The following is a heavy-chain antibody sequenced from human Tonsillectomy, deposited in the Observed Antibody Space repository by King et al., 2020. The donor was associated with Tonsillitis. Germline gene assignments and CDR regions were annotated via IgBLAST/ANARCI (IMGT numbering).Heavy chain of an antibody. Sequence: VQLVESGGGVVQPGRCLRLYCAASGFTFSSYGMHWVRQAPGKGLEWVAVISYDGSNKYYADSVNGRFTISRDNSKNTLYLQMNSLRAEDTAVYYCAKPLGYDFWGGYYPDAFDIWGQGPMVTVSS. J-gene: IGHJ3*02. D-gene: IGHD3-3*01. CDR3: AKPLGYDFWGGYYPDAFDI. V-gene: IGHV3-30*18. CDR1: GFTFSSYG. CDR2: ISYDGSNK.